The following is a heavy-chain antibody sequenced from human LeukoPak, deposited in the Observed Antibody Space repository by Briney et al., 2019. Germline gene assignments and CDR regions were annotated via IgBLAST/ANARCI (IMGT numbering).Heavy chain of an antibody. CDR2: IIPILGIA. Sequence: AASVKVSCKASGGTFSSYAISWVRQAPGQGLEWMGRIIPILGIANYAQKLQGRVTITADKSTSTAYMELSSLRSEDTAVYYCARSLYCSSTSCFEYYYYGMDVWGQGTTVTVSS. CDR1: GGTFSSYA. V-gene: IGHV1-69*04. D-gene: IGHD2-2*01. J-gene: IGHJ6*02. CDR3: ARSLYCSSTSCFEYYYYGMDV.